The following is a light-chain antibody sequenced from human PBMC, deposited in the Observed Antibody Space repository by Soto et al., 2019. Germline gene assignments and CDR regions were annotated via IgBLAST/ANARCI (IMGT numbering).Light chain of an antibody. CDR2: AAS. Sequence: DIQMTQSPSSLSASVGDRVTITCRASQHIGNYLNWYQQKPGNAPKLLIYAASSLQSGVPSRFSGSGSGTDFNLIISRLQPDDFATYYCQQSYSTPITFGQGTRLEIK. CDR1: QHIGNY. V-gene: IGKV1-39*01. J-gene: IGKJ5*01. CDR3: QQSYSTPIT.